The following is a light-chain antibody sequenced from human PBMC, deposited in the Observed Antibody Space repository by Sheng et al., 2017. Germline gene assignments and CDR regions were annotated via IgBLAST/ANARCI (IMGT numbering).Light chain of an antibody. J-gene: IGLJ3*02. CDR1: SSNIGAGYD. CDR3: QSYDSSLSGVV. V-gene: IGLV1-40*01. Sequence: QSALTQPASVSGSPGQSITISCTGSSSNIGAGYDVHWYQQLPGRAPKLLIYGNTNRPSGVPDRFSGSKSGTSASLAITGLQAEDEADYYCQSYDSSLSGVVFGGGTKLTVL. CDR2: GNT.